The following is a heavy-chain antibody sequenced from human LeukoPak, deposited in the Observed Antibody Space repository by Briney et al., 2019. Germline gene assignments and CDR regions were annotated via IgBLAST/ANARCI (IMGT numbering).Heavy chain of an antibody. Sequence: PSETLSLTCTVSGGSISSYYWSWIRQPPAKGLEWIGYIYYSGSTNYNPSLKSRVTISVDTSKNQFSLKLSSVTAADTAVYYCARANNWFDPWGQGTLVTVSS. J-gene: IGHJ5*02. CDR1: GGSISSYY. CDR3: ARANNWFDP. V-gene: IGHV4-59*01. CDR2: IYYSGST.